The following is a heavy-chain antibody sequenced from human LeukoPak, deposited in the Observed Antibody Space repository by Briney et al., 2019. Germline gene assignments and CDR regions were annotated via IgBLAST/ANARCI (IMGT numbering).Heavy chain of an antibody. CDR3: ARLRGSSWYRWFDP. CDR1: GGSISSSSYY. Sequence: KSSETLPLTCTVSGGSISSSSYYWGWIRQPPGKGLEWIGSIYYSGSTYYNPSLKSRVTISVDTSKNQFSLKLSSVTAADTAVYYCARLRGSSWYRWFDPWGQGTLVTVSS. D-gene: IGHD6-13*01. V-gene: IGHV4-39*01. CDR2: IYYSGST. J-gene: IGHJ5*02.